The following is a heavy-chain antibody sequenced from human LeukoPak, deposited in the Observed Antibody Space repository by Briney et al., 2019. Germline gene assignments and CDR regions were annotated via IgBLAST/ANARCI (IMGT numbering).Heavy chain of an antibody. V-gene: IGHV4-34*01. CDR2: INHSGRT. CDR1: GGSFSGYY. Sequence: PSETLSLTCAVYGGSFSGYYWNWIRQPPGKGLEWIGEINHSGRTNYNPSLKSRVTISVDTSKKQFSLKLSSVTAADTAVYYCARGRGRIAAAGFDYWGQGTLVTVSS. D-gene: IGHD6-13*01. CDR3: ARGRGRIAAAGFDY. J-gene: IGHJ4*02.